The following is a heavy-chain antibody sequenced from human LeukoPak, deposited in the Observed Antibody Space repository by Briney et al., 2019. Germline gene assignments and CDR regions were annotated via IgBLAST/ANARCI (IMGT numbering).Heavy chain of an antibody. J-gene: IGHJ4*02. V-gene: IGHV4-61*02. CDR2: IYTSGST. Sequence: PSETLSLTCTVSGGSISSGRYYWSWIRQPAGKGLEWIGRIYTSGSTNYNPSLKSRVTISVDTSKNQFSLKLSSVTAADTAVYYCASGSWFGEYPFDYWGQGTLVTVSS. CDR3: ASGSWFGEYPFDY. D-gene: IGHD3-10*01. CDR1: GGSISSGRYY.